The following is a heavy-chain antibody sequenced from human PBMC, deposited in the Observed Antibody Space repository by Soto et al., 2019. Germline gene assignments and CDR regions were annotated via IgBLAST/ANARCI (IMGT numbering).Heavy chain of an antibody. V-gene: IGHV1-8*01. D-gene: IGHD5-18*01. CDR2: MNPNSGNT. Sequence: ASVKVSCKASGYTFTSYDINWVRQATGQGLEWMGWMNPNSGNTGYAQKFQGRVTMTRNTSISTAYMELSSLRSEDTAVFYCARGNTYGYYFDYWGQGTLVTVSS. J-gene: IGHJ4*02. CDR1: GYTFTSYD. CDR3: ARGNTYGYYFDY.